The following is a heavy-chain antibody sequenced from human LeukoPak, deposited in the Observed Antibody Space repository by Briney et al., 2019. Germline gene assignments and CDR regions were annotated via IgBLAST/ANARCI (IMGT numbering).Heavy chain of an antibody. D-gene: IGHD3-22*01. Sequence: SGPTLVKPTQTLTLTCTFSGXSLSXSGVXXXXXRQPPGXXXXXXXXICWDDDKRYSPSLKNRLTITKDTSKNQVVLTMTNMXXXDTATYYCAHSQYYYDSSGYSIFDYWGQGTLVTVSS. CDR1: GXSLSXSGVX. V-gene: IGHV2-5*02. CDR3: AHSQYYYDSSGYSIFDY. J-gene: IGHJ4*02. CDR2: ICWDDDK.